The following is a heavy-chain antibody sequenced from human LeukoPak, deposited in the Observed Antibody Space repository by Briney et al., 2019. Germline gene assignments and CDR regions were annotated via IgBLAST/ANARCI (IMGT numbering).Heavy chain of an antibody. J-gene: IGHJ4*02. D-gene: IGHD7-27*01. CDR3: ARELGFDY. CDR2: IYSGGST. CDR1: GFTFSSYA. Sequence: GGSLRLSCAASGFTFSSYAMSWVRQAPGKGLEWVSVIYSGGSTYYADSVKGRFTISRDNSKNTLYLQMNSLRAEDTAVYYCARELGFDYWGQGTLVTVSS. V-gene: IGHV3-53*01.